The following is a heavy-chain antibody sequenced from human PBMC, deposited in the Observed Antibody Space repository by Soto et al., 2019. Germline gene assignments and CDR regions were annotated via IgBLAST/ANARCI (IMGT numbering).Heavy chain of an antibody. V-gene: IGHV3-23*01. CDR3: AKILTGFYYFDY. D-gene: IGHD3-9*01. CDR2: ISGSGGST. CDR1: GVTFSSYA. J-gene: IGHJ4*02. Sequence: GGSLRLSCAASGVTFSSYAMSGVRQAPGKGLEWVSAISGSGGSTYYADSVKGRFTISRDNSKNTLYLQMNSLRAEDTAVYYCAKILTGFYYFDYWGQGTLVTVSS.